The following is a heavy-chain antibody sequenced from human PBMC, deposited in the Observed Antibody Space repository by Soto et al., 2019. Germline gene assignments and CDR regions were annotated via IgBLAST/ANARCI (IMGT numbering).Heavy chain of an antibody. D-gene: IGHD3-10*01. CDR1: GFTFNTYP. Sequence: GGSLRLSCATSGFTFNTYPMTWVSQAPGKGLEWVASISSTAGRTSSYADSVKGRFAIARDFSDNSVYLEMNNLRGDDTAAYFCAKGVLSFHYGMEVWGQGTTVTVSS. V-gene: IGHV3-23*01. CDR2: ISSTAGRTS. J-gene: IGHJ6*02. CDR3: AKGVLSFHYGMEV.